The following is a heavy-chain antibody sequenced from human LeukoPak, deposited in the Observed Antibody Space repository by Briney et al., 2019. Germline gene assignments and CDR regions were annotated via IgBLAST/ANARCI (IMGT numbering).Heavy chain of an antibody. V-gene: IGHV4-39*01. CDR3: ARATGYWMRTHGWYFDL. CDR2: VYYTEMT. D-gene: IGHD3-9*01. J-gene: IGHJ2*01. CDR1: GDSNSFSDYY. Sequence: PLETLSLTCTVSGDSNSFSDYYWGWIRQTPGKGLEWIGNVYYTEMTYYNPSLESRVAIFIDTSKNQFSLKLSSVTAADTAVYYCARATGYWMRTHGWYFDLWGRGTLVTVSS.